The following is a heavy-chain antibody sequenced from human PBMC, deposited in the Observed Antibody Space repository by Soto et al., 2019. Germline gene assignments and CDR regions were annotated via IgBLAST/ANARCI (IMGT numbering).Heavy chain of an antibody. D-gene: IGHD3-22*01. J-gene: IGHJ4*01. CDR3: ARERKLTERYDSSGYYLGEWSY. CDR1: GYTFTSYA. V-gene: IGHV1-3*01. Sequence: ASVKVSCKASGYTFTSYAMHWVRQAPGQRLEWMGWINAGNGNTKYSQKFQGRVTITRDTSASTAYMELSSLRSEDTAVYYCARERKLTERYDSSGYYLGEWSYWG. CDR2: INAGNGNT.